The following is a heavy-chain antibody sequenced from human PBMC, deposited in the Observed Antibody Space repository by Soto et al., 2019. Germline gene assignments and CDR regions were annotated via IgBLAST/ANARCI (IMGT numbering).Heavy chain of an antibody. CDR2: ISVSDVFI. V-gene: IGHV3-23*01. D-gene: IGHD1-1*01. CDR1: VFNVGAFA. J-gene: IGHJ4*02. CDR3: TRETIAGQTGLES. Sequence: PVGSLRLSCASSVFNVGAFAVNCVRHSPGKWLEWVAGISVSDVFIYYSDSVRGRFYISRDASENILYLQMNSLRVDDTALYYCTRETIAGQTGLESWGPGTLVTVS.